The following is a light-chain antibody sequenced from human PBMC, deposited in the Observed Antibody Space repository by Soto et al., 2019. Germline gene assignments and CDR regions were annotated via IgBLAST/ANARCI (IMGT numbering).Light chain of an antibody. CDR2: AAS. J-gene: IGKJ2*01. Sequence: DIHMTQSPSSLSASVGDRVTITCRASQSISSYVNWYQQKSGQAPKLLIYAASSLRSGVPSRFSGNGSGTDFTLTITSLQPEDFASYHCQQSYSTPPTFVQGTKLEIK. V-gene: IGKV1-39*01. CDR1: QSISSY. CDR3: QQSYSTPPT.